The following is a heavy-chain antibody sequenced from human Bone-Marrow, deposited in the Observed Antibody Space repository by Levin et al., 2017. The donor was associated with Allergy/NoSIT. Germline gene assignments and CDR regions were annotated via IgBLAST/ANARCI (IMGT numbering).Heavy chain of an antibody. CDR2: IYTSGSGSP. V-gene: IGHV4-61*02. Sequence: LRLSCTVSGGSISGGHYYWSWIRQPAGKGLEWIGRIYTSGSGSPRYNPSLNSRVTISIDTSKNQFSLTLRSVTAADTAVYYCARGGSSSWYYFDYWGQGTLVAVSS. J-gene: IGHJ4*02. CDR1: GGSISGGHYY. CDR3: ARGGSSSWYYFDY. D-gene: IGHD6-13*01.